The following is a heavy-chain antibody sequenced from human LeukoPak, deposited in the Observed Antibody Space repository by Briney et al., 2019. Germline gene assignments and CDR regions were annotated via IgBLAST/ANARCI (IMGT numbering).Heavy chain of an antibody. CDR1: GASISSYY. D-gene: IGHD6-13*01. V-gene: IGHV4-59*01. Sequence: PSETLSLTCTVSGASISSYYWSWVRQPPGKGRAWIGYIYYSGSTNYNPSLKSRVTISVDTSKNQFSLKLSSVTAADTAVYYCARALYSSSWYEHWGQGTLVTVSS. CDR2: IYYSGST. CDR3: ARALYSSSWYEH. J-gene: IGHJ5*02.